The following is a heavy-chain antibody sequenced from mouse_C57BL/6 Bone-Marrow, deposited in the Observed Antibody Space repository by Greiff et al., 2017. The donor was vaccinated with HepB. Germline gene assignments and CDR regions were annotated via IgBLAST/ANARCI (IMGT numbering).Heavy chain of an antibody. CDR3: ARRAWDYFDY. CDR2: IYPGGGYT. CDR1: GYTFTNYW. D-gene: IGHD3-3*01. V-gene: IGHV1-63*01. J-gene: IGHJ2*01. Sequence: QVQLKESGAELVRPGTSVKMSCKASGYTFTNYWIGWAKQRPGHGLEWIGDIYPGGGYTNYNEKFKGKATLTADKSSSTAYMQFSSLTSEDSAFYYCARRAWDYFDYWDQGNTLTVSS.